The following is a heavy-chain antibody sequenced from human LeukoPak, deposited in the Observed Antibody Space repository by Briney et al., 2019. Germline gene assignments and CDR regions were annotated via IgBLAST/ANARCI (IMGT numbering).Heavy chain of an antibody. CDR2: ISSDSSYI. CDR3: ARGVGSPFGY. V-gene: IGHV3-21*04. J-gene: IGHJ4*02. CDR1: GFTFSTYS. D-gene: IGHD1-26*01. Sequence: GGSLRLSCAASGFTFSTYSMNWVRQAPGKGLEWVSSISSDSSYIYYADSVKGRFAISRDDSKNMVYLQMNSLKVEDTAVYYCARGVGSPFGYWGQGTLVTVSS.